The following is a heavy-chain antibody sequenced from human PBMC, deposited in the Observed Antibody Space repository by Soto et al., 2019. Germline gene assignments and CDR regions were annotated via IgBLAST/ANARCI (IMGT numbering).Heavy chain of an antibody. V-gene: IGHV1-46*03. CDR1: GYTFTSYD. CDR2: INPSGGST. D-gene: IGHD2-15*01. Sequence: ASVKVSCKASGYTFTSYDMHRVLQAPGQGLEWMGIINPSGGSTSYAQKFQGRVTMTRDTSTSTVYMELSSLRSEDTAVYYCARAGSYDAFDISGQGSMVTVSS. J-gene: IGHJ3*02. CDR3: ARAGSYDAFDI.